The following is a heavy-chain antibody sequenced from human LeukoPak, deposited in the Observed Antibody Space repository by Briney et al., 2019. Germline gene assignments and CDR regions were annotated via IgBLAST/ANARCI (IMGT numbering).Heavy chain of an antibody. Sequence: SETLSLTCTVSGDSISSYYWSWIRQPAGKGLEWIGRIYNRGSTNYNPSLKSRVTLSVDTSKNQFSLRLSAVTPAGTAVYYCARERFYDYGPFDYWGQGTLVTVSS. CDR3: ARERFYDYGPFDY. CDR2: IYNRGST. V-gene: IGHV4-4*07. CDR1: GDSISSYY. J-gene: IGHJ4*02. D-gene: IGHD4-17*01.